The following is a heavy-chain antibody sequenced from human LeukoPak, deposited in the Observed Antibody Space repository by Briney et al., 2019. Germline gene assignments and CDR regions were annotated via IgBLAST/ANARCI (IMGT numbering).Heavy chain of an antibody. CDR1: DDSFSTHY. V-gene: IGHV4-59*11. CDR2: ISSIGST. CDR3: ARDPTTVTKGFDI. D-gene: IGHD4-17*01. Sequence: SETLSLTCSVSDDSFSTHYWTWIRQPPGKGLEWIGYISSIGSTNYNLSLNSRVTISVDTSKKPFSLKMTSVTAADTAVYYCARDPTTVTKGFDIWGQGTMVTVSS. J-gene: IGHJ3*02.